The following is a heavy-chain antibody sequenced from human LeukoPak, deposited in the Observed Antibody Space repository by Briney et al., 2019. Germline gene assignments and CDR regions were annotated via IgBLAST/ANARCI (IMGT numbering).Heavy chain of an antibody. D-gene: IGHD3-22*01. V-gene: IGHV4-39*07. CDR1: GGSLSSSSYY. J-gene: IGHJ4*02. CDR2: IYYSGST. CDR3: ARGKSPPYYYDSSGYYLNYFDY. Sequence: SETLSLTCTVSGGSLSSSSYYWGWIRQPPGKGLEWIGSIYYSGSTYYNPSLKSRVTISVDTSKNQFSLKLSSVAAADTAVYYCARGKSPPYYYDSSGYYLNYFDYWGQGALVTVSS.